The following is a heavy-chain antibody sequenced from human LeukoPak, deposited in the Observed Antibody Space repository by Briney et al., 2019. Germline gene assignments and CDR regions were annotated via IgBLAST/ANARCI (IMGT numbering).Heavy chain of an antibody. D-gene: IGHD3-10*01. Sequence: ASVKVSCKASGYTFSNYGITWVRQAPGQGLEWMGTISGHNGDVNYAPKFQGRVTMTTDTSTTTAYMELRSLRFDDTAVYYCARYNSLLRGVTASDYWGQGTLVTVSS. CDR3: ARYNSLLRGVTASDY. V-gene: IGHV1-18*01. J-gene: IGHJ4*02. CDR1: GYTFSNYG. CDR2: ISGHNGDV.